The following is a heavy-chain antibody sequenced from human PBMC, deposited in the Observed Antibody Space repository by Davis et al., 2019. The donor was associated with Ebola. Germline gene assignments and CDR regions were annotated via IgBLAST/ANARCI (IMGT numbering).Heavy chain of an antibody. CDR1: GFVFSSYV. D-gene: IGHD6-19*01. CDR2: LGLSADT. J-gene: IGHJ4*02. V-gene: IGHV3-23*01. Sequence: GESLKISCAASGFVFSSYVMSWVRRAPGKGLEWVSTLGLSADTYYTDSVKGRFTISRDNSKNTLYLQMNSLRAEDTAVYYCARQGSGSLYFDYWGQGTLVTVSS. CDR3: ARQGSGSLYFDY.